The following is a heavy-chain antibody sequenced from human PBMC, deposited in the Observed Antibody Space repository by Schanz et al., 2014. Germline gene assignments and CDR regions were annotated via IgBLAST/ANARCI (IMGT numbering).Heavy chain of an antibody. CDR2: MYSSGST. D-gene: IGHD3-10*01. CDR3: ARLRGGGVIITT. CDR1: GGSINSGGYR. Sequence: QLQLQESGPGLVKASETLSLTCSVSGGSINSGGYRWGWIRQPPGKGLEWIGTMYSSGSTYYNPSPKGRATLPADTPRNHSPRRFFSVTAADTALYYCARLRGGGVIITTWGQGTLVTVSS. J-gene: IGHJ5*02. V-gene: IGHV4-39*01.